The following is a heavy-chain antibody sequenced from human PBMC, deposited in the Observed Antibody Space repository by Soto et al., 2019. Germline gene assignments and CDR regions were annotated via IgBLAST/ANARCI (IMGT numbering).Heavy chain of an antibody. J-gene: IGHJ4*02. Sequence: LRLSCAASGFTFSSYCMHWVRQAPGKGLEWVAVISYDGSNKYYADSVKGRFTISRDNSKNTLYLQMNSLRAEETAVYYCAKNPIQYGSTTPLDSRGQGTRVTVSS. D-gene: IGHD4-4*01. CDR2: ISYDGSNK. CDR1: GFTFSSYC. V-gene: IGHV3-30*18. CDR3: AKNPIQYGSTTPLDS.